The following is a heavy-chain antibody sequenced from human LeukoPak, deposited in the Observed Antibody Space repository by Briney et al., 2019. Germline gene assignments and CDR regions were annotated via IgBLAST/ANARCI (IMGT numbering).Heavy chain of an antibody. Sequence: SGGSLRLSCAASGFTVSSNYMSWVRQAPGKGLEWVSVIYSGGSTYYADSVKGRFTISRDNSKNTLYLQMNSLRAEDTAVYYCARSLRNYYDSSGYYHDYWGQGTLVTVSS. CDR2: IYSGGST. CDR1: GFTVSSNY. D-gene: IGHD3-22*01. CDR3: ARSLRNYYDSSGYYHDY. V-gene: IGHV3-53*01. J-gene: IGHJ4*02.